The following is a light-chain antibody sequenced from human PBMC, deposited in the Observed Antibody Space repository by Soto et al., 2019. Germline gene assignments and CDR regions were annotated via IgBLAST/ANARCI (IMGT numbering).Light chain of an antibody. CDR2: GNI. V-gene: IGLV1-40*03. J-gene: IGLJ1*01. Sequence: QSARTQPPSVSGAPGQRITLSCNGSSSNIGADYDVHWYQQLPGTAPKLLIYGNINRPSGVPDRFSGSKSGASAALVITGLQAEDEALYYCQSYDNNLGFVFGTGTKLTVL. CDR3: QSYDNNLGFV. CDR1: SSNIGADYD.